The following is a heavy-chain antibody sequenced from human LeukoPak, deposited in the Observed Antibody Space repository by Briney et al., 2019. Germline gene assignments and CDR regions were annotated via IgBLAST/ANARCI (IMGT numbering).Heavy chain of an antibody. CDR2: ISGSGGST. D-gene: IGHD3-3*01. J-gene: IGHJ4*02. V-gene: IGHV3-23*01. CDR1: GFTFSSYA. CDR3: AKSTIFGVVITEQYFDY. Sequence: GGFLRLSCAASGFTFSSYAMSWVRQAPGKGLEWVSAISGSGGSTYYADSVKGRFTISRDNSKNTLYLQMNSLRAEDTAVYYCAKSTIFGVVITEQYFDYWGQGTLVTVSS.